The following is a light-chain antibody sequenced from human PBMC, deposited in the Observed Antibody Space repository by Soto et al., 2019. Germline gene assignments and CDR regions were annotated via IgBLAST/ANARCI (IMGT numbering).Light chain of an antibody. V-gene: IGKV1-33*01. J-gene: IGKJ4*01. Sequence: DIQMTQSPSSLSASVGDRVTITCRASQSISSHLNWYQQKPGKAPKLLIYDSSNVETGVPSRFSGSGSGTDFTFTITNLQPEDIAIYYCQQYENVPLTFGGGTTLEIK. CDR3: QQYENVPLT. CDR2: DSS. CDR1: QSISSH.